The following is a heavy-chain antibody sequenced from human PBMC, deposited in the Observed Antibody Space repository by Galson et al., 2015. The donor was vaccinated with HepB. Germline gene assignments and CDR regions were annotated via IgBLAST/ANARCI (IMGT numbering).Heavy chain of an antibody. CDR2: IYPSGST. V-gene: IGHV4-30-2*01. Sequence: TLSLTCAVSGGSISSGGYSWSWIRQPPGKGLECIGYIYPSGSTYYNPSLKSRVTMSLDRSKNELSLKLSSVTAADTAVYYCARGVENYYDDSGYYWDYWGLGALVIVSS. J-gene: IGHJ4*02. CDR3: ARGVENYYDDSGYYWDY. CDR1: GGSISSGGYS. D-gene: IGHD3-22*01.